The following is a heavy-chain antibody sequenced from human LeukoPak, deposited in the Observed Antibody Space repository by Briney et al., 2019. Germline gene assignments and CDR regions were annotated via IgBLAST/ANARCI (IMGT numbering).Heavy chain of an antibody. CDR1: GFSFSSYS. V-gene: IGHV3-66*01. D-gene: IGHD2-21*01. J-gene: IGHJ4*02. Sequence: GGCLRLSCAPSGFSFSSYSMKWVREAPGGGVERGSVIYSGGSTNYADSVKGRFTNCRDNSKNTLYLQMNSLRAEDTVVYYCARDFKIVCTPSALWGQEPLVTVSS. CDR3: ARDFKIVCTPSAL. CDR2: IYSGGST.